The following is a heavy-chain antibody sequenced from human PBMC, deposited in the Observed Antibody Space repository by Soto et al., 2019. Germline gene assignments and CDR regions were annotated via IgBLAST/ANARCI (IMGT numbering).Heavy chain of an antibody. CDR3: AKGVFMGSGWYDY. V-gene: IGHV3-23*01. CDR1: GFTFSSYG. J-gene: IGHJ4*02. CDR2: MSGSGSTT. Sequence: PGGSLRLSCAASGFTFSSYGMHWVRQAPGKGLEWVSGMSGSGSTTHYADSVEGRFTISRDYSKNTLYLQMNSLRAEDTAVYYCAKGVFMGSGWYDYWGQGTQVTVSS. D-gene: IGHD6-19*01.